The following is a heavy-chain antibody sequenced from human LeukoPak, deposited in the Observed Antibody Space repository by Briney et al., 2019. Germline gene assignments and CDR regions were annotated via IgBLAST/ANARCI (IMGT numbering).Heavy chain of an antibody. J-gene: IGHJ6*03. CDR2: IYTSGGT. V-gene: IGHV4-4*07. D-gene: IGHD4-11*01. CDR1: GGSISSYY. CDR3: ARGTSTVTYYYMDV. Sequence: SETLSLTCTVSGGSISSYYWSWIRQPTGKGLEWIGRIYTSGGTNYNPSLKSRVTMSVDTSKNQFSLKLSSVTAADTAVYYCARGTSTVTYYYMDVWGKGTTVTVSS.